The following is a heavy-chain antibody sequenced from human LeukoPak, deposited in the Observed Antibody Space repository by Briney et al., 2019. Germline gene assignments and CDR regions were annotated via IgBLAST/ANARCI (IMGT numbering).Heavy chain of an antibody. CDR1: GFTFDDYA. CDR3: AKDRGNSLHYFDY. V-gene: IGHV3-9*01. CDR2: ITWNSGYI. J-gene: IGHJ4*02. Sequence: GGSLRLSSAASGFTFDDYAMHWVRQTPGKGLEWVSGITWNSGYIAYAGSVKGRFTISRDNAQNSLYLQMNSLRAEDTAFYYCAKDRGNSLHYFDYWGQGTLVTVSS. D-gene: IGHD2/OR15-2a*01.